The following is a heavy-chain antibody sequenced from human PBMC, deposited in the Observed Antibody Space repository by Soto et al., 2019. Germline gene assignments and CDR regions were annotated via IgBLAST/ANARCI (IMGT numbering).Heavy chain of an antibody. D-gene: IGHD2-15*01. V-gene: IGHV3-21*01. CDR3: ARQYCAGGSCYRLDY. CDR2: INSGGSYT. CDR1: GFSFNSYT. J-gene: IGHJ4*02. Sequence: GGSLRLSCAASGFSFNSYTINWVRQAPVKGLEWVSSINSGGSYTSYADSVKGRFTISRDNAKNSVYLQMNSLRAEDTAVYYCARQYCAGGSCYRLDYWGQGTLVTVSS.